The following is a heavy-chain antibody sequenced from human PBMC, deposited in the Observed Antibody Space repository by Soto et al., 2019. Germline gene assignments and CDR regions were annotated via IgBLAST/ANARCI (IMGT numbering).Heavy chain of an antibody. CDR1: GFTFSSYA. CDR3: AKDPERVTMIVVAKGSAGIAFDI. CDR2: ISGSGGST. Sequence: GESLKISCAASGFTFSSYAMSWVRQAPGKGLEWVSAISGSGGSTYYADSVKGRFTISRDNSKNTLYLQMNSLRAEDTAVYYCAKDPERVTMIVVAKGSAGIAFDIWGQGTMVTVSS. J-gene: IGHJ3*02. D-gene: IGHD3-22*01. V-gene: IGHV3-23*01.